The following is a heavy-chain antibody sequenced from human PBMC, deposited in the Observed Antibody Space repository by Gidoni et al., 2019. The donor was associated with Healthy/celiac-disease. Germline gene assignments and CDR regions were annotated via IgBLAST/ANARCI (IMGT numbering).Heavy chain of an antibody. CDR2: INSDGSST. Sequence: EVQLVESGGGLVQPGGSLRLSCAASGFTFSSYWMHWVRQAPGKGLVWVSRINSDGSSTSYADSVKGRFTISRDNAKNTLYLQMNSLRAEDTAVYYCARDLGPLEWLLGYYYYGMDVWGQGTTVTVSS. J-gene: IGHJ6*02. CDR1: GFTFSSYW. D-gene: IGHD3-3*01. V-gene: IGHV3-74*01. CDR3: ARDLGPLEWLLGYYYYGMDV.